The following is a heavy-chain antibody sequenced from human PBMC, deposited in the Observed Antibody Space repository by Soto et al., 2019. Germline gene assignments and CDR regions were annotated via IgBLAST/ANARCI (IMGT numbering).Heavy chain of an antibody. D-gene: IGHD1-1*01. CDR1: GFTFKDFA. V-gene: IGHV3-23*01. CDR3: AANWNFGLNF. Sequence: PGGSLRLSCAASGFTFKDFAMSWVRLAPGRGLEWVSGISGSGVSTYYAASVKGRFTISRDNSKSSVFLEMSDLRSDDTAVYYCAANWNFGLNFWGQGTLVTVSS. J-gene: IGHJ4*02. CDR2: ISGSGVST.